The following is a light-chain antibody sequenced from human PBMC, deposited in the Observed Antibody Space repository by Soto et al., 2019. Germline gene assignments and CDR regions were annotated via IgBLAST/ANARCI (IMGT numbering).Light chain of an antibody. V-gene: IGKV3-20*01. CDR1: QSVSSSY. CDR2: AAS. Sequence: EIVLTQSPGTLSLSPWERATLSCRASQSVSSSYLAWYQQKPGQAPRLLIYAASTRAAGIPDRFSGSGSGTDFTLTISRLEPEDFAVYYCQQYASSTITFGQGTKVDIK. J-gene: IGKJ1*01. CDR3: QQYASSTIT.